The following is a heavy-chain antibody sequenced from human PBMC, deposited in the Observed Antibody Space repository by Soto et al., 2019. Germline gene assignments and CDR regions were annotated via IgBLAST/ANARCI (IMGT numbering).Heavy chain of an antibody. Sequence: QLQLRESGPGLVKPSETLSLTCTVSGGSISSSNYYWAWIRQSPGKGLEWIGSVYDNGFTYYNTSLKSLVTISVDTSKNQFSLKLTSVTAADTAVYYCARMGDFWSGPGELDPWGQGTLVTVSS. J-gene: IGHJ5*02. CDR1: GGSISSSNYY. D-gene: IGHD3-3*01. V-gene: IGHV4-39*01. CDR2: VYDNGFT. CDR3: ARMGDFWSGPGELDP.